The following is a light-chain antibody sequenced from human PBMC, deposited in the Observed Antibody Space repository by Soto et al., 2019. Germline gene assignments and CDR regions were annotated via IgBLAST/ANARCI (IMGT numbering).Light chain of an antibody. J-gene: IGLJ2*01. V-gene: IGLV2-14*01. Sequence: LTQPASVSGSPGQSITISCAGTRDDIGAYDYVSWYQQHPGNAPKLLVYEVTNRPSGVSDRFSGSKSGNTASLTISGLQAEDEADYYCNSYTNSSAVVFGGGTKVTVL. CDR2: EVT. CDR1: RDDIGAYDY. CDR3: NSYTNSSAVV.